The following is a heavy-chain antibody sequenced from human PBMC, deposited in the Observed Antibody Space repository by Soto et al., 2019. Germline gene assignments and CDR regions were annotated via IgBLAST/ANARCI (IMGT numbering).Heavy chain of an antibody. D-gene: IGHD6-19*01. J-gene: IGHJ2*01. Sequence: EVQLLESGGGLVQPGGSLRLSCAASGFTFSSYAMSWVRQAPGKGLEWVSAISGSGGSTYYADSVKGRFTISRDNSKNTRDLQRNSLRAEDTAVYYCAIRGGYSSGWKGYWYFDLWGRGTLVTVSS. CDR2: ISGSGGST. CDR3: AIRGGYSSGWKGYWYFDL. CDR1: GFTFSSYA. V-gene: IGHV3-23*01.